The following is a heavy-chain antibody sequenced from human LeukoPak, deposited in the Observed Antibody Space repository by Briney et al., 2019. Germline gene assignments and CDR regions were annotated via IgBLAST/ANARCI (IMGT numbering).Heavy chain of an antibody. V-gene: IGHV3-7*01. D-gene: IGHD3-3*01. CDR1: GFTFSSYW. Sequence: GGSLRLSCAASGFTFSSYWMSWVRQAPGKGLEWVANIKQDGSEKYYVDSVKGRFTISRDNAKNSLYLQMISLRAEDTGVYYCARDLVDYDFWSGYSDYWGQGTLVTVSS. J-gene: IGHJ4*02. CDR2: IKQDGSEK. CDR3: ARDLVDYDFWSGYSDY.